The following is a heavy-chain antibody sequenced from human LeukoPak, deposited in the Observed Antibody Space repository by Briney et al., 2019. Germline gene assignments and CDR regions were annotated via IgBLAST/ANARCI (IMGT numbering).Heavy chain of an antibody. Sequence: SVKVSCKASGFTFTSSAVQWVRQARGQRLEWIGWIVVGSGNTNYARKFQERVTITRDMSTSTAYMELSSLRSEDTAVYYCAADRYCSSTSCHGLYWYFDLWGRGTLVTVSS. CDR2: IVVGSGNT. CDR1: GFTFTSSA. D-gene: IGHD2-2*01. J-gene: IGHJ2*01. CDR3: AADRYCSSTSCHGLYWYFDL. V-gene: IGHV1-58*01.